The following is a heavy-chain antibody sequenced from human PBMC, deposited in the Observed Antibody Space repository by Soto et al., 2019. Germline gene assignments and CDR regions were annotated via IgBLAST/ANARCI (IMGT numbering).Heavy chain of an antibody. CDR1: GFTFSSYA. Sequence: PGGSLRLSCAASGFTFSSYAMSWVRQAPGKGLEWVSAISGSGVSTYYADSVKGRFTISRDNSQNTLYLQMNSLRAEDTAVYYCAKNFPGHFDFEYWGQGTLVTVSS. J-gene: IGHJ4*02. CDR2: ISGSGVST. D-gene: IGHD3-3*02. V-gene: IGHV3-23*01. CDR3: AKNFPGHFDFEY.